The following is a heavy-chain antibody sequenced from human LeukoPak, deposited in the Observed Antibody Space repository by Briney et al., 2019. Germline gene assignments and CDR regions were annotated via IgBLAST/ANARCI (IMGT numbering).Heavy chain of an antibody. Sequence: SLRLSCAPAGFTFSSAAMNWVLHAPGEGLEGVSTSGGSGDGTYYEDSVKRRFNHSKDNSKNTLYLQIPRLRAEDTAVYYRAEPAGRSSDYWGRGTLVTVSS. CDR1: GFTFSSAA. D-gene: IGHD6-13*01. V-gene: IGHV3-23*01. CDR3: AEPAGRSSDY. CDR2: SGGSGDGT. J-gene: IGHJ4*02.